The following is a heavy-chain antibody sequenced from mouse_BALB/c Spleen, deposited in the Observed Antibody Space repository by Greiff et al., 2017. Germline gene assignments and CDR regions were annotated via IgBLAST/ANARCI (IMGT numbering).Heavy chain of an antibody. CDR1: GFTFSSYA. CDR3: ARHGYDGYYEYAMDY. V-gene: IGHV5-9-3*01. Sequence: EVKLVESGGGLVKPGGSLKLSCAASGFTFSSYAMSWVRQTPEKRLEWVATISSGGSYTYYPDSVKGRFTISRDNAKNTLYLQMSSLRSEDTAMYYCARHGYDGYYEYAMDYWGQGTSVTVSS. CDR2: ISSGGSYT. D-gene: IGHD2-3*01. J-gene: IGHJ4*01.